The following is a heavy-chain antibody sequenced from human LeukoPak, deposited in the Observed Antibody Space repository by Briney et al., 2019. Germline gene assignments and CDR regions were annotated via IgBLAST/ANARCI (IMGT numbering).Heavy chain of an antibody. J-gene: IGHJ4*02. CDR1: GGSISSGGYY. Sequence: SQTLSLTCTVSGGSISSGGYYWSWIRQHPGKGLEWIGYIYYSGSTYYNPSLKSRVTISVDTSKNQFSLKLSSVTAADTAVYYCAREDTAMVSLDYWGQGTLVTVSS. V-gene: IGHV4-30-4*08. CDR3: AREDTAMVSLDY. D-gene: IGHD5-18*01. CDR2: IYYSGST.